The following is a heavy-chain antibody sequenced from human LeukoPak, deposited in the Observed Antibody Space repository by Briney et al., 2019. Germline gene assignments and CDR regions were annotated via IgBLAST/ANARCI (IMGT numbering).Heavy chain of an antibody. CDR3: ARASSAAAGLYGMDV. D-gene: IGHD6-13*01. Sequence: GGSLRLSCVGSEFIFSSFGMNWVRQAPGKGLEWVSSINSGSDHIYYSDSVKGRITISRDNAKKSLYLQMNSLRAEDTAVYYCARASSAAAGLYGMDVWGQGTTVTVSS. V-gene: IGHV3-21*04. CDR2: INSGSDHI. J-gene: IGHJ6*02. CDR1: EFIFSSFG.